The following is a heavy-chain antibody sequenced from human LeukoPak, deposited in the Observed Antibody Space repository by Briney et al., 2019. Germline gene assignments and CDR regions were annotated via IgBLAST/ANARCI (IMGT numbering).Heavy chain of an antibody. D-gene: IGHD3-10*01. CDR2: TFYRSKWYY. V-gene: IGHV6-1*01. J-gene: IGHJ5*02. CDR1: GDSVSSNDAS. CDR3: AREVAMIRGVKNWFDR. Sequence: SQTLSLTCAISGDSVSSNDASWNWIRQSPSRGLEWLGRTFYRSKWYYDYEASLKSRITINPDTSKNQFSLQLNSVTPEDTAMYYCAREVAMIRGVKNWFDRWSQGTLVTVSS.